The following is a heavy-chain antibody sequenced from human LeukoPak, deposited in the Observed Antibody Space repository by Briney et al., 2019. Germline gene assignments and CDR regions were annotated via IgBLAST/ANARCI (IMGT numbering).Heavy chain of an antibody. CDR2: ISGKGKP. CDR1: GYTFTTYG. J-gene: IGHJ4*02. V-gene: IGHV1-18*01. CDR3: VRDQYWLVPHYFDY. D-gene: IGHD6-19*01. Sequence: ASVKVSCKASGYTFTTYGISWVRQATGQGLEWMGWISGKGKPSYGQMFQGRVTMTTDTSTSTAYMELRSLTSDDTAVYYCVRDQYWLVPHYFDYWGQGTRVTVSS.